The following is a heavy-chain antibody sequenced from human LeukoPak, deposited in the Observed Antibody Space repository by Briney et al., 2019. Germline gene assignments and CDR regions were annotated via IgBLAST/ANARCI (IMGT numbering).Heavy chain of an antibody. CDR3: ARGRDSRGYQFMGFDS. CDR2: IWADGAP. V-gene: IGHV4-61*02. J-gene: IGHJ4*02. D-gene: IGHD3-22*01. Sequence: SGTLSLTCTVSGGSISSGNYYWSWIRQPAGKGLEWIGRIWADGAPTYRPSLKSRVTISVDTSKNQFSLRLSSVTAADTAVYYCARGRDSRGYQFMGFDSWGQGTLVTVSS. CDR1: GGSISSGNYY.